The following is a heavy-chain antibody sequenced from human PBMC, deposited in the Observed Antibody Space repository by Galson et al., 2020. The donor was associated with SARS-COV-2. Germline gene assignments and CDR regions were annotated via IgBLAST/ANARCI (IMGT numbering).Heavy chain of an antibody. V-gene: IGHV1-46*01. CDR3: ARDMASSGQERSNGMDV. D-gene: IGHD6-19*01. J-gene: IGHJ6*02. CDR2: INPSGGST. Sequence: ASVKVSCKASGYTFTSYYMHWVRQAPGQGLEWMGIINPSGGSTSYAQKFQGRVTMTRDTSTSTVYMELSSLRSEDTAVYYCARDMASSGQERSNGMDVWGQGTTVTVSS. CDR1: GYTFTSYY.